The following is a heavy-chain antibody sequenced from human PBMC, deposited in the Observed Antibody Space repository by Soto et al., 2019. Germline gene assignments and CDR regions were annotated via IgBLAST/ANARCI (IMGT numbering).Heavy chain of an antibody. D-gene: IGHD6-13*01. CDR2: VSYDGSKT. Sequence: VQLVESGGGVVRPGRSLRLSGATSGFSFSVYPMNWVRQAPGKALERVAFVSYDGSKTYYSDSVKGRFTISRDNSTNTVSLQMNNLRPGDAAVYHCANLLNVAAAGTPHYYGVDVWGQGTTVTVS. V-gene: IGHV3-30*04. CDR3: ANLLNVAAAGTPHYYGVDV. CDR1: GFSFSVYP. J-gene: IGHJ6*02.